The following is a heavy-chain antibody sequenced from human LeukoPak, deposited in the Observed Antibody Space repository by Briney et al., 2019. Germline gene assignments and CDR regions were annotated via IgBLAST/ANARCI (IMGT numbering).Heavy chain of an antibody. D-gene: IGHD3-22*01. CDR3: ARDGAAYDSTGYYHNDY. Sequence: ASVKVSCKASGYSFNIFGMSWVRQAPGQGLEWVGWISGYNGNTNYAQKLQDRVTLTTDTSKSTAYMELRNLRSDDTAVYSCARDGAAYDSTGYYHNDYWGQGTLVTVSS. V-gene: IGHV1-18*01. CDR2: ISGYNGNT. J-gene: IGHJ4*02. CDR1: GYSFNIFG.